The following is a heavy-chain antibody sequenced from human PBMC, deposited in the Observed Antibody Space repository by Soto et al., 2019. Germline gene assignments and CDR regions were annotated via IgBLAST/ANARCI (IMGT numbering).Heavy chain of an antibody. CDR3: ARGERYCSGGSCYSGYYYYMDV. CDR2: INHSGST. Sequence: SETLSLTCAVCGGSFSGYYWSWIRQPPGKGLEWIGEINHSGSTNYNPSLKSRVTISVDTSKNHFSLKLSSVTAADTAVYYCARGERYCSGGSCYSGYYYYMDVWGKGTTVTVSS. J-gene: IGHJ6*03. D-gene: IGHD2-15*01. V-gene: IGHV4-34*01. CDR1: GGSFSGYY.